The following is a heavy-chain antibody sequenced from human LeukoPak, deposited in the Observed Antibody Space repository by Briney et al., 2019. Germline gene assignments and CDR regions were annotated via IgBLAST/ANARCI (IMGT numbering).Heavy chain of an antibody. D-gene: IGHD3-3*01. J-gene: IGHJ4*02. CDR1: GFTFDDYA. CDR2: ISWNSGSI. V-gene: IGHV3-9*01. Sequence: PGRSLRLSCAASGFTFDDYAMHWVRQAPGKGLEWVSGISWNSGSIGYADSVKGRFTISRDNAKNSLYLQMNSLRAEDTALYYCAKDRSILEWLFYFDYWGQGTLVTVSS. CDR3: AKDRSILEWLFYFDY.